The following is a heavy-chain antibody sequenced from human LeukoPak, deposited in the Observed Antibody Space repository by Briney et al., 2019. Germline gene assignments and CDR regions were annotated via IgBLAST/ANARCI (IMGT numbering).Heavy chain of an antibody. V-gene: IGHV3-21*01. CDR2: ISSSSSYI. J-gene: IGHJ3*02. Sequence: GGSLRLSCAASGFTFSSYSMNWVRQAPGKGLEWVSSISSSSSYIYYADSVKGRFTISRDNSKNTLYLQMNSLRAEDTAVYYCARGRIAAAGHDAFDIWGQGTMVTVSS. CDR3: ARGRIAAAGHDAFDI. CDR1: GFTFSSYS. D-gene: IGHD6-13*01.